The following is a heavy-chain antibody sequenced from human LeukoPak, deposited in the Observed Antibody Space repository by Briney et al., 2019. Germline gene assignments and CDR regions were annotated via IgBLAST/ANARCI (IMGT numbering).Heavy chain of an antibody. J-gene: IGHJ4*02. Sequence: PGGSLRLSCVVSGFTSSSYWMSWVRQAPGKGLEWVANVNQDGSEQYYVESVKGRFIISKDNAKNSLYLQMNSLRVEDTAVYYCARAAAAGTVDYWGQGTLVIVSS. V-gene: IGHV3-7*01. CDR3: ARAAAAGTVDY. CDR2: VNQDGSEQ. D-gene: IGHD6-13*01. CDR1: GFTSSSYW.